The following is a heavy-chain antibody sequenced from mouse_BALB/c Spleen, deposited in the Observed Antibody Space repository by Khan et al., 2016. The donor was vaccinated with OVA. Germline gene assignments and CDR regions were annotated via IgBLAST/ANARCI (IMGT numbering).Heavy chain of an antibody. V-gene: IGHV9-3-1*01. D-gene: IGHD2-10*01. Sequence: QIQLVQSGPELKKPGETVKISCKASGYSFTNYGTNWVKQSPGKALKWMGWINTYTGKPTYADDFKGRFAFSLETSASPAYLQINNLKNDDTATDFCARPPYFSYTLDYWGQGTSVTVSS. CDR3: ARPPYFSYTLDY. CDR1: GYSFTNYG. CDR2: INTYTGKP. J-gene: IGHJ4*01.